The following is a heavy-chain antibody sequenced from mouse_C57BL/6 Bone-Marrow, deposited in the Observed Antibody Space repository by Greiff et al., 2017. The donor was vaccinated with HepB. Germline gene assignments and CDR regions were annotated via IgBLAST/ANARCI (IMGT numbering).Heavy chain of an antibody. CDR2: INPNNGGT. CDR1: GYTFTSYW. J-gene: IGHJ4*01. V-gene: IGHV1-53*01. CDR3: ARAGDGYYYAMDY. Sequence: ASGYTFTSYWMHWVKQRPGQGPEWIRNINPNNGGTNYNEKFKSKATLTVDKSSSTAYMQLSSLTSEDSAVYYCARAGDGYYYAMDYWGQGTAVTVSS. D-gene: IGHD2-3*01.